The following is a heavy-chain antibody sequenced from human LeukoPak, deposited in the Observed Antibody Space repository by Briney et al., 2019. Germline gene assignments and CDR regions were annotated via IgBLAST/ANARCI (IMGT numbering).Heavy chain of an antibody. CDR3: ARVQGGGFRTADF. CDR1: GFTFSSYA. Sequence: GGSLRLSCAASGFTFSSYAMSWVRQAPGKGLEWVSAISGSGGSTYYADSVKGRFTISRDNSKNTLYLQMNSLRGEDTAIYYCARVQGGGFRTADFWGQGTVVTVSS. CDR2: ISGSGGST. V-gene: IGHV3-23*01. D-gene: IGHD3-10*01. J-gene: IGHJ4*02.